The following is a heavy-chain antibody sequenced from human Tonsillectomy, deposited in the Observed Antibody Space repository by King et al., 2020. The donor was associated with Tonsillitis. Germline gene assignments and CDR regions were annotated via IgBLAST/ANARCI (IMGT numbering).Heavy chain of an antibody. D-gene: IGHD1-26*01. Sequence: QLVQSGAEVKKPGASVKVSCKASGYTFTSYGISWVRHAPGQGLEWIGWITPYNGDTDSAQKVQGRVTMTTDTSTSTAYMMLRSLRSDDTAVYYCARDMWDLRMDVWGKGTTVTVSS. V-gene: IGHV1-18*01. CDR3: ARDMWDLRMDV. J-gene: IGHJ6*03. CDR1: GYTFTSYG. CDR2: ITPYNGDT.